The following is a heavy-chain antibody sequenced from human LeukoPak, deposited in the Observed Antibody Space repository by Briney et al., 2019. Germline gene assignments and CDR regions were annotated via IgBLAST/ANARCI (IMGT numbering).Heavy chain of an antibody. CDR2: IYSGGST. D-gene: IGHD2-15*01. CDR3: ARDRSRVFNWFDP. Sequence: GGSLRLSCAASGFTVSSNYMSWVRQAPGKGLEWVSVIYSGGSTYYADSVKGRFTISRDNSKNTLYLQMNSLRAEDTAVYYCARDRSRVFNWFDPWGQGTLVTVSS. V-gene: IGHV3-66*02. CDR1: GFTVSSNY. J-gene: IGHJ5*02.